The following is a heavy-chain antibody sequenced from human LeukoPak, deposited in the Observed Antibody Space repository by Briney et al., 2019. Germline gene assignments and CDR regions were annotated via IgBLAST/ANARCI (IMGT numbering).Heavy chain of an antibody. CDR2: ISGSGGST. Sequence: GGSLRLSCAASGFTFSSYAMSWVRQAPGKGLEWVSAISGSGGSTYYADSVKGRFTISRDNSKNTLYLQMNSLRAEDTAVYYCAPYYDILDAFDIWGQGTMVTVSS. CDR1: GFTFSSYA. D-gene: IGHD3-9*01. V-gene: IGHV3-23*01. J-gene: IGHJ3*02. CDR3: APYYDILDAFDI.